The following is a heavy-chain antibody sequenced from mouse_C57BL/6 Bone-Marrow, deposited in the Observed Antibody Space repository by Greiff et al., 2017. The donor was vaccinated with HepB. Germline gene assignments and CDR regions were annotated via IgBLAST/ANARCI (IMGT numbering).Heavy chain of an antibody. J-gene: IGHJ1*03. Sequence: EVQLQESGPELVKPGASVKIPCKASGYTFTDYNMDWVKQSHGKSLEWIGDINPNNGGTIYNQKFKGKATLTVDKSSSTAYMELRSLTSEDTAVYYCARLLRYSTGWYFDVWGTGTTVTVSS. CDR1: GYTFTDYN. V-gene: IGHV1-18*01. CDR2: INPNNGGT. D-gene: IGHD1-1*01. CDR3: ARLLRYSTGWYFDV.